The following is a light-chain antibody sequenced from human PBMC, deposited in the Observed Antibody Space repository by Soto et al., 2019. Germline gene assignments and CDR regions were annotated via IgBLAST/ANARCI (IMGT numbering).Light chain of an antibody. Sequence: DIQMTHSPSPLSASVGDRVTITCRASQTISTYLNWYQQKPGKAPKLLIYGASSMQSGSGTEFTLTISSLQSEDFAVYYCQQYNTSPRTFGQGTKVDIK. J-gene: IGKJ1*01. CDR1: QTISTY. CDR3: QQYNTSPRT. CDR2: GAS. V-gene: IGKV1-39*01.